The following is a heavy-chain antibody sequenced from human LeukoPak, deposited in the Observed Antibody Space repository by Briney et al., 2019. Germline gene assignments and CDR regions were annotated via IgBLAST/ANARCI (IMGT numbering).Heavy chain of an antibody. CDR3: ARCYGSGRWALDI. V-gene: IGHV1-18*01. CDR1: GYTFTNYG. Sequence: ASVKVSCKASGYTFTNYGISWVRQAPGQGLEWMGWISGYNGDTNYAQKVQGRVTMTTDKFTSTAYMELRSLRSDDTAVYYCARCYGSGRWALDIWGQGTMVTVSS. J-gene: IGHJ3*02. CDR2: ISGYNGDT. D-gene: IGHD3-10*01.